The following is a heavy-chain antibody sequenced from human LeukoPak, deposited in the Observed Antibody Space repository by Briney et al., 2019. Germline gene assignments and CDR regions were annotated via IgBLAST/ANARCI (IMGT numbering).Heavy chain of an antibody. CDR1: GFTFSSYA. Sequence: GGSLRLSCAASGFTFSSYAMSWVRQAPGKGLEWVSAIGGSGGSTYYADSVKGRFTISRDNSKNTLYLQMNSLRAEDTAVYYCAKDRNGDYVLDYWGQGTLVTVSS. CDR3: AKDRNGDYVLDY. D-gene: IGHD4-17*01. CDR2: IGGSGGST. V-gene: IGHV3-23*01. J-gene: IGHJ4*02.